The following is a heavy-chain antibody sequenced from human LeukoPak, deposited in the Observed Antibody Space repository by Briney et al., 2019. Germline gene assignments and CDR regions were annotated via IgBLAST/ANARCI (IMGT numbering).Heavy chain of an antibody. Sequence: PGGSLRLSCAASGFTFSSYAMHWVRQAPGKGLEWVAVISYDGSNKYYADSVKGRFTISRDNSKNTLYLQMNSLRAEDTAVYYCARAGTVTNDAPANYWGQGTLVTVSS. V-gene: IGHV3-30*07. J-gene: IGHJ4*02. CDR2: ISYDGSNK. CDR1: GFTFSSYA. CDR3: ARAGTVTNDAPANY. D-gene: IGHD4-17*01.